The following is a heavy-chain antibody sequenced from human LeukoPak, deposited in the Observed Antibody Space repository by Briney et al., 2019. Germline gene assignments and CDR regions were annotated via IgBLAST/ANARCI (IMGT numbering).Heavy chain of an antibody. J-gene: IGHJ4*02. CDR2: ISGSGGST. Sequence: GGSLRLSCAASGFRFSDFTMTWVRQAPGKGPEWVSAISGSGGSTYYADSVKGRFTISRDNSKNTLYLQMNSLRAEDTAVYYCAKGGLAAPPEYWGQGTLVTVSS. V-gene: IGHV3-23*01. CDR3: AKGGLAAPPEY. D-gene: IGHD2-15*01. CDR1: GFRFSDFT.